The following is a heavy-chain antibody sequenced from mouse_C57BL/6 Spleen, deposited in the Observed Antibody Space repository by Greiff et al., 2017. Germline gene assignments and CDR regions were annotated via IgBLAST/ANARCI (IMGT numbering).Heavy chain of an antibody. Sequence: QVQLKESGPELVKPGASVKISCKASGYAFSSSWMNWVKQRPGKGLEWIGRIYPGDGDTNYNGKFKGKATLTADKSSSTAYMQLSSLTSEDSAVYFCASETTIVNYWGQGNTRTVSS. CDR1: GYAFSSSW. V-gene: IGHV1-82*01. CDR2: IYPGDGDT. D-gene: IGHD1-1*01. J-gene: IGHJ2*01. CDR3: ASETTIVNY.